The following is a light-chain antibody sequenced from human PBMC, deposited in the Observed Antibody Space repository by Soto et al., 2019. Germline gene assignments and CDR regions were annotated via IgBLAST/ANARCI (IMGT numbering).Light chain of an antibody. CDR3: QQLDRYPIFT. V-gene: IGKV1-9*01. J-gene: IGKJ3*01. CDR2: AAS. Sequence: DIQLTQSPSFLSASVGDRVTITCRASQAISTYLAWYQQKPGKAPKLLIYAASTLQSGVPSRFSGSGSGTDFTLTISSLQPEDFATYCCQQLDRYPIFTFGPGTKGDIK. CDR1: QAISTY.